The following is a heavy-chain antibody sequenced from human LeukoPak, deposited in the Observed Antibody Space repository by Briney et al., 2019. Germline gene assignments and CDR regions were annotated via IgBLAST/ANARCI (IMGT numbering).Heavy chain of an antibody. Sequence: PSETLSLTCAISGGSFTDYYWSWIRQPPGKGLEWIGDINDSGSTNSSPPLKSRVVISLDTSKSQLSLKLSPVTAADTATYFCARAGRGTSSRALDYWGQGTLVTVSS. CDR2: INDSGST. J-gene: IGHJ4*02. V-gene: IGHV4-34*01. D-gene: IGHD1-1*01. CDR1: GGSFTDYY. CDR3: ARAGRGTSSRALDY.